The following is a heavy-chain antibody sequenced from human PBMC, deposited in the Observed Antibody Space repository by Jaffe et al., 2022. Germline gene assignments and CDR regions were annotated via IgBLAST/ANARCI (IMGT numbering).Heavy chain of an antibody. CDR3: AGLWFGEFSFDY. CDR1: GYSISSGYY. CDR2: IYHSGST. Sequence: QVQLQESGPGLVKPSETLSLTCAVSGYSISSGYYWGWIRQPPGKGLEWIGSIYHSGSTYYNPSLKSRVTISVDTSKNQFSLKLSSVTAADTAVYYCAGLWFGEFSFDYWGQGTLVTVSS. D-gene: IGHD3-10*01. J-gene: IGHJ4*02. V-gene: IGHV4-38-2*01.